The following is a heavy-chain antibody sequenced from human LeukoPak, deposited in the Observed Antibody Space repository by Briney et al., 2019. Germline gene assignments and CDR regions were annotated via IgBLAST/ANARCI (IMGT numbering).Heavy chain of an antibody. Sequence: GGSVNVSCKASGYTFTGYYMHWVRQAPGKGLEWMGWINPNSGCINYAQKFKGRVTMTRDKSIRTAYMELSRLRSDDRAVYYCARGSKVTMVRGVIINDYWGQGDLVTVSS. CDR2: INPNSGCI. CDR1: GYTFTGYY. V-gene: IGHV1-2*02. J-gene: IGHJ4*02. D-gene: IGHD3-10*01. CDR3: ARGSKVTMVRGVIINDY.